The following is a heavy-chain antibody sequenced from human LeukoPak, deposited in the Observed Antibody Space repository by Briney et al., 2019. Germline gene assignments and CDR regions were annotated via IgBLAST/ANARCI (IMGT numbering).Heavy chain of an antibody. CDR2: INHSGST. D-gene: IGHD5-18*01. Sequence: SETLSLTCAVYGGSYSGYYWSLIRQPAGKGLEWIGEINHSGSTNYNPSLKSRVTISVDTSKNQFSLKLSSVTAADTAVYYCARGTSGYSSWSFDYWGQGTLVTVSS. J-gene: IGHJ4*02. V-gene: IGHV4-34*01. CDR3: ARGTSGYSSWSFDY. CDR1: GGSYSGYY.